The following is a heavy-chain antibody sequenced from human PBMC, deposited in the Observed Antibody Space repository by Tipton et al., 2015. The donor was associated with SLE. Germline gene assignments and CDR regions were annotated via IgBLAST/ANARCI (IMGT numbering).Heavy chain of an antibody. CDR2: IIPIFGTT. V-gene: IGHV1-69*05. CDR1: GGTFSTYV. J-gene: IGHJ4*02. Sequence: QLVQSGPEVKKPGSSVRVSCEASGGTFSTYVINWVRQAPGQGLEWMGGIIPIFGTTHYAQKFQGRITITTDESTTTAYMELTSLRSEDTAIYYCAKGYCHSGRCYFDYWGQGTLVTVSS. CDR3: AKGYCHSGRCYFDY. D-gene: IGHD2-15*01.